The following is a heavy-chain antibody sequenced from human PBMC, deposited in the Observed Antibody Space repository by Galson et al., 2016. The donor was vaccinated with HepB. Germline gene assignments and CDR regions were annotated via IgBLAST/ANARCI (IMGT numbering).Heavy chain of an antibody. CDR3: AREQGVGYGMDV. D-gene: IGHD1-26*01. CDR1: GYTFTSYG. J-gene: IGHJ6*02. Sequence: SVKVSCKASGYTFTSYGINWVRQAPGQGLEWMGWISTYNGNTYYVQKLQGRVTMTTDTSTSTDYMELRSLRSDDTAVYYCAREQGVGYGMDVGGQGTTLTVSS. CDR2: ISTYNGNT. V-gene: IGHV1-18*01.